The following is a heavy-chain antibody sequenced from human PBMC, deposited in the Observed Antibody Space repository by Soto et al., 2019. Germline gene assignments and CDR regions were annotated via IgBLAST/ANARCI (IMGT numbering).Heavy chain of an antibody. J-gene: IGHJ6*02. CDR1: GTPISIGGYH. V-gene: IGHV4-31*03. Sequence: SDTLSLTSYVSGTPISIGGYHGNWIRHHPGKGLEWIGYIYYSGTTYYNPSLKSRVTISVDTSKNQFSLKLSSVTAADTAVYYCAASCVGCGGFNYYGMDVWGQGTTVT. CDR2: IYYSGTT. CDR3: AASCVGCGGFNYYGMDV. D-gene: IGHD2-21*01.